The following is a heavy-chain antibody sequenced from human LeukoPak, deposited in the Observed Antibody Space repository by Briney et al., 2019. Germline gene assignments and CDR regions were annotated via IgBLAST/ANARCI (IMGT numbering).Heavy chain of an antibody. Sequence: GASVKVSCKASGYTFTGYYMHWVRQAPGQGLEWMGWINPNSGGTNYAQKFQGRVTMTRDTSISTAYMELSRLRSDDTAVYYCARGVQLWPYWYFDLWGRGTLVTVSS. CDR2: INPNSGGT. CDR3: ARGVQLWPYWYFDL. V-gene: IGHV1-2*02. CDR1: GYTFTGYY. J-gene: IGHJ2*01. D-gene: IGHD5-18*01.